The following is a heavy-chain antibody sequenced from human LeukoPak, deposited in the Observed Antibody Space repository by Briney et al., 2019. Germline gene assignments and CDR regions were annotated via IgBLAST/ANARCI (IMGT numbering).Heavy chain of an antibody. V-gene: IGHV4-59*01. CDR1: GGSISSYY. CDR2: IYYSSST. Sequence: SETLSLTCTVSGGSISSYYWSWIRQPPGKGLEWIGYIYYSSSTNYNPSLKSRVTISVDTSKNQFSLKLSSVTAADTAVYYCARIYSGWYGFDYWGQGTLVTVSS. J-gene: IGHJ4*02. D-gene: IGHD6-19*01. CDR3: ARIYSGWYGFDY.